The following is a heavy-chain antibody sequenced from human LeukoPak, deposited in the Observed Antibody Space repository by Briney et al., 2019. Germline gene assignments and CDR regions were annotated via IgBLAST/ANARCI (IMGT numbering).Heavy chain of an antibody. Sequence: GESLKISCKGSGYSFTSYWISWVRQMPGKGLEWMGRIDPSDSYTNYSPSFQGHVTISADKSISTAYLQWSSLKASDTAMYYCARYSGSYHEHGRFDPWGQGTLVTVSS. J-gene: IGHJ5*02. V-gene: IGHV5-10-1*01. D-gene: IGHD1-26*01. CDR2: IDPSDSYT. CDR3: ARYSGSYHEHGRFDP. CDR1: GYSFTSYW.